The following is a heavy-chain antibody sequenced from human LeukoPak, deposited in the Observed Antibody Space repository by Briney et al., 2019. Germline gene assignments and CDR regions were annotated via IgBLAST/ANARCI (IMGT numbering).Heavy chain of an antibody. Sequence: PGGSLRLSCVASGFSVSNYWMSWVRQALGKGLEWVANIKQDGSEKYYVDSVKGRFTISRDTAKNSLYLQMDSLRAEDTAVYYCARDSDPRFDYWGQGTLVTVSS. J-gene: IGHJ4*02. V-gene: IGHV3-7*01. CDR2: IKQDGSEK. CDR1: GFSVSNYW. CDR3: ARDSDPRFDY.